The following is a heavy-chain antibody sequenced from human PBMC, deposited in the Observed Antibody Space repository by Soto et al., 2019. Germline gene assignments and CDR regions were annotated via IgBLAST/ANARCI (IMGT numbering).Heavy chain of an antibody. V-gene: IGHV3-48*02. D-gene: IGHD1-26*01. CDR1: GFTFSSYS. CDR3: ARSIVGATTGWFDP. J-gene: IGHJ5*02. CDR2: ISSSSSTI. Sequence: EVQLVESGGGLVQPGGSLRLSCAASGFTFSSYSMNWVRQAPGKGLEWVSYISSSSSTIYYADSVKGRFTISRDNAKNSLYLQMNSLRDEDTAVYYCARSIVGATTGWFDPWGQGTLVTVSS.